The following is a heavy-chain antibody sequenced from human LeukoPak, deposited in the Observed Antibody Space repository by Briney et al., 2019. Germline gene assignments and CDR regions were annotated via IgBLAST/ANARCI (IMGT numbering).Heavy chain of an antibody. CDR2: IYPGDSDT. D-gene: IGHD4-23*01. Sequence: PGESLKISCKGSGYSFTSYWIGWVRQMPGKGLEWMGIIYPGDSDTRYSPSFQGQVTISADKSISTAYLQWSSLKASDTAMYYCARSTVVNQEGNWFDPWGQGTLVTVSS. V-gene: IGHV5-51*01. CDR1: GYSFTSYW. CDR3: ARSTVVNQEGNWFDP. J-gene: IGHJ5*02.